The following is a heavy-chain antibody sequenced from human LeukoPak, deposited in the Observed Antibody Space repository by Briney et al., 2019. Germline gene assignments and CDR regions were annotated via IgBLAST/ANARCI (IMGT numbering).Heavy chain of an antibody. Sequence: PGGSLRLSCAASGFTFSSYEMNWVRQAPGKGLEWVSYISSSGSTIYYADSVKGRFTISRNNAKNSLYLQMNSLRAEDTAVYYCARDRRVTRLFSSRNYYYMDVWGKGTTVTVSS. V-gene: IGHV3-48*03. CDR1: GFTFSSYE. CDR3: ARDRRVTRLFSSRNYYYMDV. CDR2: ISSSGSTI. J-gene: IGHJ6*03. D-gene: IGHD2-21*02.